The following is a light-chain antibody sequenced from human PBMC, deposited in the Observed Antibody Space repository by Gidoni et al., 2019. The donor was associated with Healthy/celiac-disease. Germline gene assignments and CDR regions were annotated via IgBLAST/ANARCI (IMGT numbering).Light chain of an antibody. J-gene: IGKJ4*01. Sequence: DIQMTQSPSSLSASVGDRVTITSRASQSISSYLNWYQQKPGKAPKLLIYAASSLQSGVPSRFSGSGSVTDFTLTISSLQPEDFATYYCQQSYSTPLTFGGGTKVEIK. CDR1: QSISSY. CDR2: AAS. CDR3: QQSYSTPLT. V-gene: IGKV1-39*01.